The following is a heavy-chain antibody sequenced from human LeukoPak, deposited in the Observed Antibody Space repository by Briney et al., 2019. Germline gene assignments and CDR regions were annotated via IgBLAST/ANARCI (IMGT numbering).Heavy chain of an antibody. CDR1: GFTFRNYG. J-gene: IGHJ4*02. Sequence: QSGGSLRLSCAASGFTFRNYGMHWVRQPPGKGLEWVSGISGSGENTFYADSVKGRFTISRDNSKNTLFLQLNSLRVDDTALYYCARYQYRSWGQGTLVTVSS. V-gene: IGHV3-23*01. CDR3: ARYQYRS. D-gene: IGHD5-18*01. CDR2: ISGSGENT.